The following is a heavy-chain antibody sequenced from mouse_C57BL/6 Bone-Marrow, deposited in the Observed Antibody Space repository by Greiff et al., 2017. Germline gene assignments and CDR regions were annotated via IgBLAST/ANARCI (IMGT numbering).Heavy chain of an antibody. CDR3: DRHWDGGFAY. CDR2: IWGVGST. D-gene: IGHD4-1*01. CDR1: GFSLTSYG. Sequence: VKLVESGPGLVAPSQSLSISCTVSGFSLTSYGVDWVRQSPGKGLEWLGVIWGVGSTNYNSALKYRLSISKDNSKSQVFLKMNSLQTDDTAMYYCDRHWDGGFAYWGQGTLVTVSA. V-gene: IGHV2-6*01. J-gene: IGHJ3*01.